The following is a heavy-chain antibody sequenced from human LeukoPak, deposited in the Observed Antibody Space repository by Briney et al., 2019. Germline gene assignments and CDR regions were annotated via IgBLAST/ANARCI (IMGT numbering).Heavy chain of an antibody. Sequence: SETLSLTCTVSGGSISSYYWSWIRQPPGKGLEWIGYIYYSGSTNYNPSLKSRVTISVDTSKNQFSLKLSSVTAADTAVYYCARAGGLVVAGTFDPWGQGTLVTVSS. CDR2: IYYSGST. D-gene: IGHD6-19*01. CDR1: GGSISSYY. CDR3: ARAGGLVVAGTFDP. J-gene: IGHJ5*02. V-gene: IGHV4-59*01.